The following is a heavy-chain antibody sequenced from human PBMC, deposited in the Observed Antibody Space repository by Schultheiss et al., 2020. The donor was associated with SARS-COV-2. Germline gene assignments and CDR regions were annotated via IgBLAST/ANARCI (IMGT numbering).Heavy chain of an antibody. CDR3: ARVGGDDSSGYQGAFDI. J-gene: IGHJ3*02. D-gene: IGHD3-22*01. CDR1: GYTFTSYD. V-gene: IGHV1-18*01. Sequence: ASVKVSCKASGYTFTSYDINWVRQAPGQGLEWVAWISPYNDNTSYAQKFQGRVTMTTDTSTTTAYMELSSLRSEDTAVYYCARVGGDDSSGYQGAFDIWGQGTMVTVSS. CDR2: ISPYNDNT.